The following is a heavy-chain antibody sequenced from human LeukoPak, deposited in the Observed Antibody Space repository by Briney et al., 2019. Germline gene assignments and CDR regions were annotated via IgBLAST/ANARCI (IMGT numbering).Heavy chain of an antibody. CDR2: ISGSGGST. V-gene: IGHV3-23*01. Sequence: PGGSLRLSCAASGFTFSSYAMSWVRQAPGKGLEWVSAISGSGGSTYYADSVKGRFTISRDNSKNTLYLQMNCLRAEDTAVYYCAKTRYQLLSSFDYWGQGTLVTVSS. J-gene: IGHJ4*02. CDR1: GFTFSSYA. CDR3: AKTRYQLLSSFDY. D-gene: IGHD2-2*01.